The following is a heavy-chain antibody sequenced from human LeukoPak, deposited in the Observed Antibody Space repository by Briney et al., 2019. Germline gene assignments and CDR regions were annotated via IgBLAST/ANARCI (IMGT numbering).Heavy chain of an antibody. CDR3: ARVVATILFDY. CDR2: IIPILGIA. CDR1: GGTFSSYA. V-gene: IGHV1-69*04. J-gene: IGHJ4*02. Sequence: ASVKVSCKASGGTFSSYAVSWVRQAPGQGLEWMGRIIPILGIANYAQKFQGRVTITADKSTSTAYMELSSLRSEDTAVYYCARVVATILFDYWGQGTLVTVSS. D-gene: IGHD5-24*01.